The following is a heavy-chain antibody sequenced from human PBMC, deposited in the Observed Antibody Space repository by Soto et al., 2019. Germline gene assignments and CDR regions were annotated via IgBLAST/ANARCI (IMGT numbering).Heavy chain of an antibody. Sequence: QVQLVESGGGVAQPGRSLRLSCAASGFTFSSYGMHWVRQAPGKGLEWVAVISYDGSNKYYADSVKGRFTISRDNSKNTLYLQMNSLRAEDTAVYYCAKDRGGSYYNGLDYWGQGTLVTVSS. J-gene: IGHJ4*02. CDR2: ISYDGSNK. CDR1: GFTFSSYG. CDR3: AKDRGGSYYNGLDY. D-gene: IGHD1-26*01. V-gene: IGHV3-30*18.